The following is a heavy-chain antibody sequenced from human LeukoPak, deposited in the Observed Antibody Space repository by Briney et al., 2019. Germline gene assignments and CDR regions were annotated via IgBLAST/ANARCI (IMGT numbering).Heavy chain of an antibody. CDR1: GYTFTSYD. CDR2: MNPNSGNT. V-gene: IGHV1-8*03. D-gene: IGHD2-2*01. CDR3: AREIVVVPAAISGLDP. J-gene: IGHJ5*02. Sequence: GASVKVSCKASGYTFTSYDINWVRQATGQGLEWMGWMNPNSGNTGYAQKFQGRVTITRSTSISTAYMELSSLRSEDTAVYYCAREIVVVPAAISGLDPWGQGTLVTVSS.